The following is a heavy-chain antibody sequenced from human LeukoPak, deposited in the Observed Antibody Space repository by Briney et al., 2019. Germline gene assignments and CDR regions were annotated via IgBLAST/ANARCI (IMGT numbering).Heavy chain of an antibody. CDR1: GFTFSSYS. D-gene: IGHD6-13*01. V-gene: IGHV3-21*01. J-gene: IGHJ6*02. CDR3: ARDGPYSSWYEEYYYYYGIDV. CDR2: ISSSSSYI. Sequence: GGSLRLSCAASGFTFSSYSMNWVRQAPGKGLEWVSSISSSSSYIYYADSVKGRFTISRDNAKNSLYLQVNSLRAEDTAVYYCARDGPYSSWYEEYYYYYGIDVWGQGTTVTVSS.